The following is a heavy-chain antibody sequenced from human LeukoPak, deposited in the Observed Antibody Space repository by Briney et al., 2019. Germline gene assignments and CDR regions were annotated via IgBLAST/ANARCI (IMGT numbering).Heavy chain of an antibody. J-gene: IGHJ4*02. V-gene: IGHV4-39*07. Sequence: SETLSLTCTVSGGSISSSSYYWGWIRQSPGKGLEWIGTIYHSGRTYYNPSLKSRVTISVDTSKNQFSLKLSSVTAADTAVYYCARDLGQWLVKYYFDYWGQGTLVTVSS. CDR1: GGSISSSSYY. CDR2: IYHSGRT. D-gene: IGHD6-19*01. CDR3: ARDLGQWLVKYYFDY.